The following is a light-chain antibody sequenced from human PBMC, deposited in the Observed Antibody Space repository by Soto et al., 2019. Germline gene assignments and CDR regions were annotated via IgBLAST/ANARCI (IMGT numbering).Light chain of an antibody. V-gene: IGKV1-5*03. CDR3: QEDNSYPWT. Sequence: DMQMTQSPSTLSASVGDRVTITCRASQSISSWLAWYQQKPGKAPKLLIYKAFSLESGVPSRFSGCGSGTEFTLTISSLQPSYFAQYYCQEDNSYPWTFGQGTKVDIK. CDR1: QSISSW. CDR2: KAF. J-gene: IGKJ1*01.